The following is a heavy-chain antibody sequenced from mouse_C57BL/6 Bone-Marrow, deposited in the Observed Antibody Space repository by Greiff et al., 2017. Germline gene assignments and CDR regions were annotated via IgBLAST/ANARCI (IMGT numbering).Heavy chain of an antibody. CDR1: GFNIKNTY. CDR2: IDPANGNN. J-gene: IGHJ2*01. CDR3: APFITTVVGDY. V-gene: IGHV14-3*01. Sequence: EVQLQQSVAELVRPGASVKLSCTASGFNIKNTYMHWVKQRPEQGLEWIGRIDPANGNNKYAPKVQGKATITADTSSHTAFLQLSSLTSEDTAIYYCAPFITTVVGDYWRQGTTLTVSS. D-gene: IGHD1-1*01.